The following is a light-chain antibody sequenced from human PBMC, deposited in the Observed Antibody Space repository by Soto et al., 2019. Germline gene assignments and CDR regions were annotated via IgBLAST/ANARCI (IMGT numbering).Light chain of an antibody. CDR3: QQYRTSPIT. CDR2: GAS. V-gene: IGKV3-20*01. CDR1: QSITNNY. J-gene: IGKJ5*01. Sequence: PGERATLSCRASQSITNNYLAWYQQKPGQAPTLLIYGASSRVTGIPDRFSGSGSGTDFTLTISRLEPEDFAVYYCQQYRTSPITFGQGTRLEIK.